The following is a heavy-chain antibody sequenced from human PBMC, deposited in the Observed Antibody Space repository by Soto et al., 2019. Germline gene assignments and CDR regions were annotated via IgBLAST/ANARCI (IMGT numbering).Heavy chain of an antibody. CDR3: AKALGYIVVVTPDAFDI. D-gene: IGHD2-21*02. J-gene: IGHJ3*02. CDR1: GFTFSSYG. CDR2: ISYDGSNK. Sequence: GGSLRLSCAASGFTFSSYGMHWVRQAPGKGLEWVAVISYDGSNKYYADSVKGRFTISRDNSKNTLYLQMNSLRAEDTAVYYCAKALGYIVVVTPDAFDIWGQGTMVTV. V-gene: IGHV3-30*18.